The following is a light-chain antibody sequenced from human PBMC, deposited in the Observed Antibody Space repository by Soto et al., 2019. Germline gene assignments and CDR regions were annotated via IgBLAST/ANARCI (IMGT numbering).Light chain of an antibody. CDR1: SSDFGNYNS. CDR2: DVS. V-gene: IGLV2-14*03. J-gene: IGLJ1*01. Sequence: HSVLTQPASVFGSPGQSITISCTGTSSDFGNYNSVSWYQHHPGKAPKLVIYDVSNRPSGVSNRFSGSKSGNTASLTISGLQAEDEADYYCTSYTSSNNNVFGTGTKVTVL. CDR3: TSYTSSNNNV.